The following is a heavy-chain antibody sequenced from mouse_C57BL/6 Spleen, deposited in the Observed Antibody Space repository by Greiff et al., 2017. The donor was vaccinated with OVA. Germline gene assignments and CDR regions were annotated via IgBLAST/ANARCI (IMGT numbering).Heavy chain of an antibody. V-gene: IGHV2-2*01. CDR2: IWSGGST. J-gene: IGHJ2*01. CDR3: ARNSPTLYGNYVYYFDY. Sequence: QVQLKESGPGLVQPSQSLSITCTVSGFSLTSYGVHWVRQSPGKGLEWLGVIWSGGSTDYNAAFISRLSISKDNSKSQVFFKMNSLQADDTAIYYCARNSPTLYGNYVYYFDYWGQGTTLTVSS. CDR1: GFSLTSYG. D-gene: IGHD2-1*01.